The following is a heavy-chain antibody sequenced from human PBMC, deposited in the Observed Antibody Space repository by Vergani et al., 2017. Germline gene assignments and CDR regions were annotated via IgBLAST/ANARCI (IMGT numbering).Heavy chain of an antibody. Sequence: EVQLVESGGGLVQPGRSLRLSCAASGFTFDDYAMHWVRQAPGKGLEWGSGISWNSGSICYADSVKGRFTISRDNAKNSLYLQMNRLRAEDTALYYCATCPRSKGYCSGGSCFDNRGQGNLVTVS. CDR3: ATCPRSKGYCSGGSCFDN. CDR1: GFTFDDYA. J-gene: IGHJ4*02. V-gene: IGHV3-9*01. CDR2: ISWNSGSI. D-gene: IGHD2-15*01.